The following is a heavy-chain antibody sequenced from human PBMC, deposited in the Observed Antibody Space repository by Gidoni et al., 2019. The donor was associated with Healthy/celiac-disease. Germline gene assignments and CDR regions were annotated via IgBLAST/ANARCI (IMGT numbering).Heavy chain of an antibody. CDR3: ATGTVNWECFDY. Sequence: QVQLVQSGAEVKKPGASVKVSCKVSGSTLTELSMHWVRQAPGKGLDWRGGFDPEDGETSYAQKFQGRVTMTEDTSTDTAYMELSSLRSEDTAVYYCATGTVNWECFDYWGQGTLVTVSS. CDR1: GSTLTELS. CDR2: FDPEDGET. V-gene: IGHV1-24*01. D-gene: IGHD4-4*01. J-gene: IGHJ4*02.